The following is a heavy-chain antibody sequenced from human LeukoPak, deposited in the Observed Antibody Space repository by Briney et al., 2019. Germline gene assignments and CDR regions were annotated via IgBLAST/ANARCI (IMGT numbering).Heavy chain of an antibody. D-gene: IGHD1-14*01. CDR2: IHHTGDT. V-gene: IGHV4-38-2*02. J-gene: IGHJ3*01. CDR3: ARSQRISHLRTAFDV. CDR1: DFSILSGHY. Sequence: SETLSLTCIVSDFSILSGHYWGWIRQPPGRGLEWIGSIHHTGDTHYTSSLKSRAAISVDTSKNHSSLKLSSVTAADAAVYFCARSQRISHLRTAFDVWGQGTSVAVSS.